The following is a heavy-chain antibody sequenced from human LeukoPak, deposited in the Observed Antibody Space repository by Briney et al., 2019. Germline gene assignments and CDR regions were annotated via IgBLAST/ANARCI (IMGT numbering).Heavy chain of an antibody. J-gene: IGHJ6*04. Sequence: PGGSLRLSCAPSGFTFDDYAMHWVRQAPGEGLGWVSLISWDGGSTYYADSVKGRFTISRDNSKNSLYLQMNSLRAEDTALYYCAKDMARYSSSLYMDVWGKGTTVTVSS. D-gene: IGHD6-13*01. CDR2: ISWDGGST. CDR3: AKDMARYSSSLYMDV. CDR1: GFTFDDYA. V-gene: IGHV3-43D*04.